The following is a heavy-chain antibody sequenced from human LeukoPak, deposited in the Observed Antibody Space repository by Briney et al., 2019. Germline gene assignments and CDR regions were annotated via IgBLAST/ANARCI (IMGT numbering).Heavy chain of an antibody. Sequence: GGSLSLSCTAPGFTVSANNMNWVRQAPGKGLEWVSLVYAGGATHYAESVKGRFTISRDSSTETLYLQMNSQTTDVTAVYYFASLGGASRGCWGQGILVTVSS. D-gene: IGHD3-3*01. CDR3: ASLGGASRGC. V-gene: IGHV3-66*02. J-gene: IGHJ4*02. CDR1: GFTVSANN. CDR2: VYAGGAT.